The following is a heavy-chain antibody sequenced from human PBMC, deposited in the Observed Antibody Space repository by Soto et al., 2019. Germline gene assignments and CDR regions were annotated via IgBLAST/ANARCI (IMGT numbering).Heavy chain of an antibody. Sequence: SAQASCNASGGSFSSYAINWVRQAPEQGLEWMGGIIPIFGTANYAQKFQGRVTITADESTSTAYMELSSLRSEDTAVYYCARARYSSSSDSPYYYYYYGMDVWGQGTTVTVS. CDR2: IIPIFGTA. J-gene: IGHJ6*02. D-gene: IGHD6-6*01. V-gene: IGHV1-69*13. CDR3: ARARYSSSSDSPYYYYYYGMDV. CDR1: GGSFSSYA.